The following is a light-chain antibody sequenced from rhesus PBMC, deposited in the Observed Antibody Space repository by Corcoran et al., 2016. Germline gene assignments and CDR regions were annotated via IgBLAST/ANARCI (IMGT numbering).Light chain of an antibody. CDR1: ESVGSY. Sequence: EIVMTQSPATLSLSPGETATLSCRASESVGSYLAWYQQKPGQAPKLLVHSAYFRGTGIPDRFSGSGSRTEFTLTISSLEPEDVGVYHCQQYNDLLTFGPGTKLDIK. CDR2: SAY. CDR3: QQYNDLLT. V-gene: IGKV3-40*03. J-gene: IGKJ3*01.